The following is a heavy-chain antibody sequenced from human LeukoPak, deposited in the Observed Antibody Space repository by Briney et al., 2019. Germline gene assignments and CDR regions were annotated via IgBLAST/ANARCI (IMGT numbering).Heavy chain of an antibody. J-gene: IGHJ5*02. D-gene: IGHD2-2*01. CDR3: AISSSSTSYSGWFDP. CDR2: IIPILGIA. V-gene: IGHV1-69*02. CDR1: GGTFSSYT. Sequence: GASVKVSCKASGGTFSSYTISWVRQAPGQGLEWMGRIIPILGIANYAQKFQGRVTITADKSTSTAYMELSSLRSEDTAVYYCAISSSSTSYSGWFDPWAREPWSPSPQ.